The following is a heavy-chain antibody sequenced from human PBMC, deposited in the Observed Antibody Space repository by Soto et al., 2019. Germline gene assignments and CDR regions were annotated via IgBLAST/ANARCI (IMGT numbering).Heavy chain of an antibody. CDR2: IIPIFGTA. CDR3: ASASPRYCSSTSCRSYYYYYYGMDV. V-gene: IGHV1-69*01. Sequence: QVQLVQSGAEVKKPGSSVKVSCKASGGTFSSYAISWVRQAPGQGLEWMGGIIPIFGTANYAQKFQGRVTITADESTSTAYMELSSLRSEDTALYYCASASPRYCSSTSCRSYYYYYYGMDVWGQGTTVTVSS. J-gene: IGHJ6*02. D-gene: IGHD2-2*01. CDR1: GGTFSSYA.